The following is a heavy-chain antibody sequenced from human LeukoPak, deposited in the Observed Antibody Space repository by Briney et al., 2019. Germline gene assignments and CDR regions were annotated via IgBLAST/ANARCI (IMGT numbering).Heavy chain of an antibody. CDR1: SGAFRTYY. D-gene: IGHD2-2*01. J-gene: IGHJ3*02. CDR3: VKSNSRYQPWTLDI. Sequence: SETLSLTCTVSSGAFRTYYWSWIRQPPGKGLEWIGYIFYNEGTSYNPSLKSRVTISVDTSNNQLSLKVNSVTAADTAMYYCVKSNSRYQPWTLDIWGRGTMVTVSS. V-gene: IGHV4-59*01. CDR2: IFYNEGT.